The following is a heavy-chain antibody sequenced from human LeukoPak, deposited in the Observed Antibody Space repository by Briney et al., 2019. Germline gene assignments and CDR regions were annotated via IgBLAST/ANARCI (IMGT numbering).Heavy chain of an antibody. Sequence: NPSETLSLTCTVSGGSVSNRHYYWAWIRQPPGKGLEWIGNIYYNGSLHFSPSLESRLSISVDTSMTRFSLKLRSVTAADTAVYYCASERWSYRSYYDFWGQGVLVTVSS. V-gene: IGHV4-39*07. CDR3: ASERWSYRSYYDF. D-gene: IGHD3-10*01. J-gene: IGHJ4*02. CDR1: GGSVSNRHYY. CDR2: IYYNGSL.